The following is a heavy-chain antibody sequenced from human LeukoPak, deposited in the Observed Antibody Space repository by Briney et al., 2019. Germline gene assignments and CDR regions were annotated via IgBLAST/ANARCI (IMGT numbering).Heavy chain of an antibody. V-gene: IGHV4-59*01. Sequence: SETLSLTCTVSGGSISTYYWSWIRQPPGQGLEWIGYIYYSGSTNYNPSLKSRVTISVVTSKNQFSLKLSSVTAADTAVYYCARGFGREYNFAKYWGQGTLVTVSS. D-gene: IGHD3-10*01. CDR1: GGSISTYY. CDR3: ARGFGREYNFAKY. J-gene: IGHJ4*02. CDR2: IYYSGST.